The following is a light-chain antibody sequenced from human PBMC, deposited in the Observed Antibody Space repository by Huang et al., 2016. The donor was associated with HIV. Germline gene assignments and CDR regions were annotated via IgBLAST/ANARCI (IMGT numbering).Light chain of an antibody. V-gene: IGKV3-11*01. CDR3: QQRSNCPPYT. CDR2: DAS. J-gene: IGKJ2*01. Sequence: EIVLTQSPGTLSLSPGVRATLSCRSSQSVGSHLAWYRQQVGQAPSLLIYDASYGATCISDRVSGRESGTDFILPISSLEHEDSAVYYCQQRSNCPPYTFGQGTKLEIK. CDR1: QSVGSH.